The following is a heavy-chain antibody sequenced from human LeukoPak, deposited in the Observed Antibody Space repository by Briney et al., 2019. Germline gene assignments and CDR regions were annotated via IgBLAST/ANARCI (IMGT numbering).Heavy chain of an antibody. CDR3: ARAPHLYDSSGYFDY. V-gene: IGHV1-2*02. J-gene: IGHJ4*02. D-gene: IGHD3-22*01. Sequence: GASVTVSCKASGYTFTGYYMHWVRQAPGQGLEWMGWINPNSGGTNYAQKFQGRVTMTRDTSISTAYMKLSRLRSDDTAVYYCARAPHLYDSSGYFDYWGQGTLVTVSS. CDR2: INPNSGGT. CDR1: GYTFTGYY.